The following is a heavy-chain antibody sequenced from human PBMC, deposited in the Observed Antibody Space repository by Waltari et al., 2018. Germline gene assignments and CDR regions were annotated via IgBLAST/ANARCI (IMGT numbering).Heavy chain of an antibody. Sequence: QVQLVQSGAEVKKPGSSVKVSCKASGVTFRSYAISWVRQAPGQGLEWRGGIRPIRGIENYGQEFQGRVTITADESTSTAYMELSSLRSEDTAVYYCAREVVTSGGAFDIWGQGTMVTVSS. CDR1: GVTFRSYA. CDR2: IRPIRGIE. V-gene: IGHV1-69*04. CDR3: AREVVTSGGAFDI. D-gene: IGHD3-22*01. J-gene: IGHJ3*02.